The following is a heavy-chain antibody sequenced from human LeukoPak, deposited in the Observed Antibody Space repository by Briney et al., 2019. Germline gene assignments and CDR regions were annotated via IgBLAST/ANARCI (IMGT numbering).Heavy chain of an antibody. CDR2: TKQDGSEV. V-gene: IGHV3-7*01. J-gene: IGHJ6*03. Sequence: QSGGPLRLSCAAPGFTFTEYWMTWVPQAPGKRLEWGANTKQDGSEVYYVDSVEGRFTISRDNTKNSVYLQMTSLGVEDTAVYYCAREAYCGGPSCFAVSYMDVWGEGTTVTVSS. D-gene: IGHD2-21*01. CDR1: GFTFTEYW. CDR3: AREAYCGGPSCFAVSYMDV.